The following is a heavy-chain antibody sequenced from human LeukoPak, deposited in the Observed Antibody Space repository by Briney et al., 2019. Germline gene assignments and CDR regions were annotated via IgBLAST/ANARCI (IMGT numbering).Heavy chain of an antibody. CDR2: ISSSGTYA. Sequence: GGSLRLSCVASGFTFSDYYMSWIRQAPGKGLQYVSYISSSGTYANYANSVKGRFTISRDNAKNSLYLQMNILRAEDTAVYYCARGGGRHVEYWGQGNLVTVSS. D-gene: IGHD3-16*01. J-gene: IGHJ4*02. V-gene: IGHV3-11*05. CDR1: GFTFSDYY. CDR3: ARGGGRHVEY.